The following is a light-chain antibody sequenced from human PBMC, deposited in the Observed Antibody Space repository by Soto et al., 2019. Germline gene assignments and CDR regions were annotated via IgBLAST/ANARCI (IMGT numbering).Light chain of an antibody. CDR3: QQYNTWPPIT. V-gene: IGKV3-15*01. J-gene: IGKJ5*01. CDR1: QSVSSSY. Sequence: EIVLTPSPGTLSLSPGERATLCCRAGQSVSSSYLAWYQQKPGQAPRLLISGASTRATGIPARFSASGSGTEFTLTISSLQSEDSAVYYCQQYNTWPPITFGQGTRLEIK. CDR2: GAS.